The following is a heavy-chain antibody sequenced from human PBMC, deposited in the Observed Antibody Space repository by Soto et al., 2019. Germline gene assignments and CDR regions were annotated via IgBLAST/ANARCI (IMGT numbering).Heavy chain of an antibody. V-gene: IGHV3-74*01. CDR1: GFTFSSFW. Sequence: EVQLVESGGGLVQPGGSLRLSCAVSGFTFSSFWMHWVRQAPGEGLVWVSRINTDGNSTSYEDSVKGRFTISRDNAKNTLYLQMNSLRVEDTAMYYCAKRGVDTFGLSYWGQGTLVTVSS. CDR3: AKRGVDTFGLSY. D-gene: IGHD3-10*01. J-gene: IGHJ4*02. CDR2: INTDGNST.